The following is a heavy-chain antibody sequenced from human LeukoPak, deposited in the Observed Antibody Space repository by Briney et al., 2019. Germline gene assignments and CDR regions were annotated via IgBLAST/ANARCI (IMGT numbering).Heavy chain of an antibody. Sequence: SETLSLTCTVSGDSIGSYYWSWIRQPPGKGLEWIGYIYYSGSTNYNPSLKSRVTRSVDTSNNQFSLNLNSVTAADTAVYYCARVKSVLRNSAYYYYMDVWGKGTTVTVSS. CDR3: ARVKSVLRNSAYYYYMDV. J-gene: IGHJ6*03. CDR2: IYYSGST. CDR1: GDSIGSYY. V-gene: IGHV4-59*01. D-gene: IGHD1-1*01.